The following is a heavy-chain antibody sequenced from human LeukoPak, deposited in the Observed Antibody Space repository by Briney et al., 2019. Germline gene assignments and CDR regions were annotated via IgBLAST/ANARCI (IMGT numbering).Heavy chain of an antibody. CDR1: GDSISSGNYY. Sequence: PSETLSLTCTLSGDSISSGNYYWAWIRQHPGKGLEWIGYIRYSGSTYFNPSLKSRVTISIDTSTNQLSLKLTSVTAADTAVYYCARRGFNYGFFDHWGQGTLVTVSS. J-gene: IGHJ4*01. CDR2: IRYSGST. V-gene: IGHV4-31*03. CDR3: ARRGFNYGFFDH. D-gene: IGHD5-18*01.